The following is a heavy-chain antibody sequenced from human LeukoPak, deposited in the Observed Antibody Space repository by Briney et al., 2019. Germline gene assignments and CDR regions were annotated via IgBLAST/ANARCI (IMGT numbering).Heavy chain of an antibody. D-gene: IGHD2-15*01. V-gene: IGHV1-18*01. CDR1: GYTFTSYG. J-gene: IGHJ3*02. Sequence: ASVKVSCKASGYTFTSYGISWVRQAPGQGLEWMGWISAYNGNTNYAQKLQGRVTMTTDTSTSTAYMELRSLRSDDTAVYYCAGDNSGGSAFDIWGQGTMVTVSS. CDR2: ISAYNGNT. CDR3: AGDNSGGSAFDI.